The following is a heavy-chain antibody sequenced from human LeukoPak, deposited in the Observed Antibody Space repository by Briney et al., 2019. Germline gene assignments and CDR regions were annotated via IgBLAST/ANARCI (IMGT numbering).Heavy chain of an antibody. CDR1: GYTFTDYY. J-gene: IGHJ4*02. CDR3: ARAINSWLLLDLDY. Sequence: GASVKVSCKASGYTFTDYYMHWVRQAPGQGLEWMGWINPNSGGTNYAQKFQGGVTMTRDTSISTVYMELRRLRSDDTAVYYCARAINSWLLLDLDYWGQGTLVTVSS. D-gene: IGHD3-22*01. CDR2: INPNSGGT. V-gene: IGHV1-2*02.